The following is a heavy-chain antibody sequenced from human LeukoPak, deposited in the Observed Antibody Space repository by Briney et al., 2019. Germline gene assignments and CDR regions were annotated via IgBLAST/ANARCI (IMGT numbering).Heavy chain of an antibody. CDR1: GFTFSSYS. V-gene: IGHV3-21*01. J-gene: IGHJ2*01. CDR2: ISSSSSYI. Sequence: GGSLRLSCAASGFTFSSYSMNWVRQAPGKGLERVSSISSSSSYIYYADSVKGRFIISRVNAKNSLYLQMNSLRAEDTAVYYCATSRAYCGGDCYSDWYFDLWGRGTLVTVSS. D-gene: IGHD2-21*02. CDR3: ATSRAYCGGDCYSDWYFDL.